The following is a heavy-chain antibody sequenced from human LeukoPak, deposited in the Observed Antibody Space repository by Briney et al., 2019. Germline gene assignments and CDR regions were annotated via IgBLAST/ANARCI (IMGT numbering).Heavy chain of an antibody. V-gene: IGHV4-59*02. CDR2: IYHTGST. Sequence: PSETLSLTCTISGGSVSDYYWSWSRQSTGKGLGWIGYIYHTGSTSYSPSLKSRVTISADTSQNQFSLKLSSVTAADTAVYYCASRKLGNDYWGQGTLVTVSS. CDR3: ASRKLGNDY. CDR1: GGSVSDYY. J-gene: IGHJ4*02. D-gene: IGHD7-27*01.